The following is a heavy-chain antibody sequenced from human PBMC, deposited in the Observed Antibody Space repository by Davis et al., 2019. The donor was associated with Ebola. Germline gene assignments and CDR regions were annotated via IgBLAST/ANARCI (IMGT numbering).Heavy chain of an antibody. CDR2: INPNSGGT. CDR3: ARGIAVAGSWFDP. CDR1: GYTFTGYY. Sequence: ASVKVSCKASGYTFTGYYMHWVRQAPGQGLEWMGWINPNSGGTNYAQKFQGWVTMTRDTSISTAYMELSRLRSDDTAVYYCARGIAVAGSWFDPWGQGTLVTVSS. J-gene: IGHJ5*02. V-gene: IGHV1-2*04. D-gene: IGHD6-19*01.